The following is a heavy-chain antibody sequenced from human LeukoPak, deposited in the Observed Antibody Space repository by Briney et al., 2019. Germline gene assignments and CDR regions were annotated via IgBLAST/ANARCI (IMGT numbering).Heavy chain of an antibody. CDR3: AKGLGYCSSTSCPYSPYYYYGMDV. CDR1: GFTFSSYS. Sequence: GGSLRLSCAASGFTFSSYSMNWVRQAPGKGLEWVSSISSSSSYIDYADSVKGRFTISRDNAKNSLYLQMNSLRAEDTALYYCAKGLGYCSSTSCPYSPYYYYGMDVWGQGTTVTVSS. D-gene: IGHD2-2*01. V-gene: IGHV3-21*04. CDR2: ISSSSSYI. J-gene: IGHJ6*02.